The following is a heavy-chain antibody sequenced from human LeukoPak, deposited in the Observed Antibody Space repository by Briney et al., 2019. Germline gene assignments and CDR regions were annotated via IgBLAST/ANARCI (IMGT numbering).Heavy chain of an antibody. CDR1: GFTFSNYA. CDR2: ISYDGSNK. Sequence: GGSLRLSCAAPGFTFSNYAMSWVRQAPGKGLEWVAVISYDGSNKYYADSVKGRFTISRDNSKNTLYLQMNSLRAEDTAVYYCNAGFDYWGQGTLVTVSS. J-gene: IGHJ4*02. V-gene: IGHV3-30*03. CDR3: NAGFDY.